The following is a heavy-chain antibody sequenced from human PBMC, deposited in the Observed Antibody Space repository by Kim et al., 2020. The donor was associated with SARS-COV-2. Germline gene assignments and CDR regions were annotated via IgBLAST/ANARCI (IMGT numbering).Heavy chain of an antibody. Sequence: GGSLRLSCAASGFTFSDFAMSWVRQAPGKGLEWVSTISDSGVSTYNADSVKGRFTISKDSSKNTLFLQMNSLRAEDTAIYYCAKVRNTGRRFSCDYYYG. CDR1: GFTFSDFA. CDR2: ISDSGVST. V-gene: IGHV3-23*01. J-gene: IGHJ6*01. D-gene: IGHD2-2*01. CDR3: AKVRNTGRRFSCDYYYG.